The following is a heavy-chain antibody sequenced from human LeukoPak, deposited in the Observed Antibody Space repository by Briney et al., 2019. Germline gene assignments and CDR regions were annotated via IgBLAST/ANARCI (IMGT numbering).Heavy chain of an antibody. CDR3: AHRSRAHFDY. Sequence: ESGPTLVKPTQTLTLTCTFSGFSLSTRGAGVGWIRQPPGKSLESLALIYWNDDKRYSPSVKSRLTITKDTSKNQVVLRMTNMDAVDRATYYCAHRSRAHFDYWGQGTQVTVSS. V-gene: IGHV2-5*01. CDR1: GFSLSTRGAG. J-gene: IGHJ4*02. CDR2: IYWNDDK.